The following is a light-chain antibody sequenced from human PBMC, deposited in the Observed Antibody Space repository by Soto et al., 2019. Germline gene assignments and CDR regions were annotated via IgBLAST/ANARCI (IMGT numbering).Light chain of an antibody. CDR2: DAS. V-gene: IGKV3-11*01. CDR3: QQRSNWPMYT. CDR1: QSISTY. J-gene: IGKJ2*01. Sequence: EIVLTQSPATLSLSPGERATLSCRASQSISTYLAWYQQKPGQPPRLLIYDASNRATGIPARFSGSGSGTDFTLTISSLEPEDFAVYYCQQRSNWPMYTFGQGTKVDI.